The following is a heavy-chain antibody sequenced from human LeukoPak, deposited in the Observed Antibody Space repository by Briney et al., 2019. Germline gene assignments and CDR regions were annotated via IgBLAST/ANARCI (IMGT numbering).Heavy chain of an antibody. Sequence: SETLSLTCTVSSGSINSYYWNWIRQPPGKGLEWIGRIYSSGSTNYSPSLKSRVTISVDTSKNQFSLKLSSVTAADTAVYYCAREGAVGVITLDDAPDIWGQGTMVTVSS. CDR1: SGSINSYY. J-gene: IGHJ3*02. V-gene: IGHV4-59*01. CDR2: IYSSGST. CDR3: AREGAVGVITLDDAPDI. D-gene: IGHD3-16*02.